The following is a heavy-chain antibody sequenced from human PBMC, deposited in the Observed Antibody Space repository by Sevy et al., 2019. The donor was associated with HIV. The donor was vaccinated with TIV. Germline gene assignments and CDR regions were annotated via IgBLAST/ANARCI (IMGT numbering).Heavy chain of an antibody. Sequence: GGSLRLSCAASGFTFRTYAMNWVRQAPGKGLESVSGISGSGGSTYYADSVNGRFTISRDNSKNTLYLQMNSLRAEDTAVYYCAKDYYDSSGYYPMDAFDIWGQGTMVTVSS. V-gene: IGHV3-23*01. CDR1: GFTFRTYA. D-gene: IGHD3-22*01. CDR3: AKDYYDSSGYYPMDAFDI. CDR2: ISGSGGST. J-gene: IGHJ3*02.